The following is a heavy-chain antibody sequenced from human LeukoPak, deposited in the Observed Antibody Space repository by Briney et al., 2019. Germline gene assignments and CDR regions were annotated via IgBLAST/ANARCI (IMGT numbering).Heavy chain of an antibody. CDR3: ARVRSSSWYSDY. CDR2: INHSGST. D-gene: IGHD6-13*01. V-gene: IGHV4-34*01. J-gene: IGHJ4*02. CDR1: GGSFSGYY. Sequence: SETLSLTCAVYGGSFSGYYWSWIRQPPGKGLEWIGEINHSGSTNYNPSLKSRVTVSVDTSKNQFSLKLSSVTAADTAVYYCARVRSSSWYSDYWGQGTLVTVSS.